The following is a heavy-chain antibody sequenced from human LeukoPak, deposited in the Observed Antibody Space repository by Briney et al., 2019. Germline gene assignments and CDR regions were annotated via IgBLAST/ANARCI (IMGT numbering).Heavy chain of an antibody. CDR3: AGPVAVAGYYFDY. Sequence: GASVKVSCQTSGYNFKTHAVSWVRQVPGQGLEWMGWISGYNGDTAFAQKFQGRVTLTKDTSTTTAYMELRSLTSDDTAVYYCAGPVAVAGYYFDYWGQGTLVTVSS. V-gene: IGHV1-18*01. CDR1: GYNFKTHA. CDR2: ISGYNGDT. D-gene: IGHD6-19*01. J-gene: IGHJ4*02.